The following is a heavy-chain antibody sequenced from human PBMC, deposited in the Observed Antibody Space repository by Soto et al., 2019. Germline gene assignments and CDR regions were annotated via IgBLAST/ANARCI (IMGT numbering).Heavy chain of an antibody. D-gene: IGHD6-13*01. CDR2: ISGYNGDK. Sequence: QVQLVQSGAEVKKPGASVMVSCRASGYTFTNYGISWVRQAPGQGLEWMGWISGYNGDKKSTQKFQGRVTLNTDTSTSTAYMEMRSLRSDDTAVYYCARGGSSWSAEYYQHWGQGTPVIVSS. V-gene: IGHV1-18*01. J-gene: IGHJ1*01. CDR3: ARGGSSWSAEYYQH. CDR1: GYTFTNYG.